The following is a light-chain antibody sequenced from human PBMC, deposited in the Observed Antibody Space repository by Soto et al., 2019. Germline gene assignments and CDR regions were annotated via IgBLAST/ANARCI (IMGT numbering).Light chain of an antibody. Sequence: QAVVTQEPSLTVSPGGTVTLTCASSNGAVTSGYYPKWFQQKPGQAPRALIYSTSNKQIWTPDRFSGSLLGGKAALTLSGVQPEDEAEYYCLVYYGGAWVFGGGTKLTVL. CDR1: NGAVTSGYY. J-gene: IGLJ3*02. CDR2: STS. V-gene: IGLV7-43*01. CDR3: LVYYGGAWV.